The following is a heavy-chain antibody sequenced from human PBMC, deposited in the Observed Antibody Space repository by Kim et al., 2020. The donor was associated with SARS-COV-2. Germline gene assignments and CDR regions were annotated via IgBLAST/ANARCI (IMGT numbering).Heavy chain of an antibody. V-gene: IGHV1-8*02. CDR1: GYSFTGYD. CDR2: MNPNLGNT. CDR3: ARRAPSADYKYFAMDF. D-gene: IGHD3-16*01. Sequence: ASVKVSCKASGYSFTGYDINWVRQATGQGLEWMGWMNPNLGNTGYAQKFQGRVTLTWDTSIRTAYMELSSLKSEDTAVYYCARRAPSADYKYFAMDFWGQGTTGTVAS. J-gene: IGHJ6*02.